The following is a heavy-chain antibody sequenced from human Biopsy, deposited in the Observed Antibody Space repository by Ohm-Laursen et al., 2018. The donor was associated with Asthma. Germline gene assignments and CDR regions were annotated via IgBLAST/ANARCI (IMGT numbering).Heavy chain of an antibody. J-gene: IGHJ4*02. V-gene: IGHV3-33*01. CDR2: IWYDGSNK. D-gene: IGHD2-8*02. CDR3: ARDWKGYCTGGVCYPDY. CDR1: GFTFSSYG. Sequence: LSLTCAASGFTFSSYGMHWVRQAPGKGLEWVAVIWYDGSNKYYADSVKGRFTISRDNSKNTLYLQMNSLRAEDTAVYYCARDWKGYCTGGVCYPDYWGQGTLVTASS.